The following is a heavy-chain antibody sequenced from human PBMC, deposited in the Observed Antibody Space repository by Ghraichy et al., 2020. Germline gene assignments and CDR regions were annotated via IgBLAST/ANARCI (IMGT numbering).Heavy chain of an antibody. CDR2: ISWNSGSI. CDR1: GFTFDDYA. J-gene: IGHJ4*02. D-gene: IGHD6-19*01. CDR3: AKDIAFGSGRYFDY. V-gene: IGHV3-9*01. Sequence: GGSLRLSCAASGFTFDDYAMHWVRQAPGKGLEWVSGISWNSGSIGYADSVKGRFTISRDNAKNSLYLQMNSLRAEDTALYYCAKDIAFGSGRYFDYWGQGTLVTVSS.